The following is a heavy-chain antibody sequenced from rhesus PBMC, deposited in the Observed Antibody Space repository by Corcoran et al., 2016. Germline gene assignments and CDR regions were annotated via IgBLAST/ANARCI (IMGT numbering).Heavy chain of an antibody. CDR2: ISSRGST. J-gene: IGHJ4*01. CDR1: GYSISSGNG. V-gene: IGHV4-122*02. Sequence: QLQLQESGPGLVKPSETLSLTCAVSGYSISSGNGWPCIRQPPGKGLQWIGYISSRGSTSYNPSLQSRVTISRDTSKNQFSLKLSSVTAADTAVYYCARLSSYYFDYWGQGVLVTVSS. CDR3: ARLSSYYFDY.